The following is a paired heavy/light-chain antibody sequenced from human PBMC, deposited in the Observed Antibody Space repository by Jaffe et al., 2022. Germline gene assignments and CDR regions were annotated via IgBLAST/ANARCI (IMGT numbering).Heavy chain of an antibody. J-gene: IGHJ6*03. CDR2: ISGSRGRT. Sequence: EVQLLESGGGSIQPGGSLSLSCAASGLSFSSYAMSWVRQAPGQGLEWVSVISGSRGRTYYADSVKGRFTISRDNSKNTLYLQMNTLRVEDTAVYFCAKGGFGAPGSFMDVWGKGTTVTVSS. CDR1: GLSFSSYA. CDR3: AKGGFGAPGSFMDV. D-gene: IGHD3-10*01. V-gene: IGHV3-23*01.
Light chain of an antibody. CDR2: GAS. CDR3: QQYHSVPPIT. J-gene: IGKJ4*01. CDR1: QDISNS. Sequence: DIQMTQSPSSLSASVGDRVTITCRASQDISNSLAWYQQKPGKAPKLLLHGASRLENGVPSRFSGSGSGTDYTLTITSLQPEDVATYYCQQYHSVPPITFGGGTKVEIK. V-gene: IGKV1-NL1*01.